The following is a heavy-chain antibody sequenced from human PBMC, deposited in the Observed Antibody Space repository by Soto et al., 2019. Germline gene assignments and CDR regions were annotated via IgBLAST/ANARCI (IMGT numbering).Heavy chain of an antibody. CDR1: NGSISSSNW. CDR3: AWDLRLGYFDY. D-gene: IGHD3-16*01. V-gene: IGHV4-4*02. J-gene: IGHJ4*02. CDR2: IYHSGST. Sequence: QVQLQESGPGLVKPSGTLSLTCAVSNGSISSSNWWSWVRQPPGKGLEWIGQIYHSGSTNYNPSHKSRVTISGDKAKNQFSLKLSTVTAADTAVYYCAWDLRLGYFDYWGRGPLVTVSS.